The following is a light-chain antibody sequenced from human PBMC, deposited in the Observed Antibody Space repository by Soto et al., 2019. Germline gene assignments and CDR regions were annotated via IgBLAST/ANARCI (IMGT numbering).Light chain of an antibody. CDR2: AAS. V-gene: IGKV1-27*01. CDR1: QGISSY. J-gene: IGKJ2*01. CDR3: QQYNTDYT. Sequence: DIQMTQSPSSLSASIGDRVTITCRASQGISSYLNWYQQKPGKVPKLLIYAASTLQSEFPSRFSGSVSGTEFTLSISYLQPEDFATYYCQQYNTDYTFGQGTKVDIK.